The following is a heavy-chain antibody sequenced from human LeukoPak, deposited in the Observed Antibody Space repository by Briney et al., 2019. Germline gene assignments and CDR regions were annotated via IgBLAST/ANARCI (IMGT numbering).Heavy chain of an antibody. Sequence: SETLSLTCTVSGGSISSGGDYYWNWIRQHAGKGLEWIGYIYYSGGTYYNPSLKSRVTISVDTSKNEFSLKLSSVTAADTAVYYCARRGRAVRTGYYYHGMDVWGQGTTVTVSS. J-gene: IGHJ6*02. CDR2: IYYSGGT. V-gene: IGHV4-31*03. D-gene: IGHD4-11*01. CDR1: GGSISSGGDYY. CDR3: ARRGRAVRTGYYYHGMDV.